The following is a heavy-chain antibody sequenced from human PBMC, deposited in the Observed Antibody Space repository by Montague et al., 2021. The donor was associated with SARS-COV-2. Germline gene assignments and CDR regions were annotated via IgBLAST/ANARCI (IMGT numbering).Heavy chain of an antibody. CDR2: IYYSGST. CDR1: GGSISSSYY. Sequence: SETLSLTCIVSGGSISSSYYCGWIRQPSGKGLEWIGSIYYSGSTYYNPSLKSRVTISVDTSKNQFSLKLSPVTAADTAVYYCASTYGGNLGYYYYYMDVWGKGTTVTVSS. V-gene: IGHV4-39*07. J-gene: IGHJ6*03. D-gene: IGHD4-23*01. CDR3: ASTYGGNLGYYYYYMDV.